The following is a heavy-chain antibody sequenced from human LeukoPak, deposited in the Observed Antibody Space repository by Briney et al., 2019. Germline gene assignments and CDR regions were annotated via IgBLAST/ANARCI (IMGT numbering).Heavy chain of an antibody. Sequence: GASVKVSCKASGYTFTGYYMHWVRQAPGQGLEWIGGIIPIFGTANYAQKFQGRVTITADESTGTAYMELSSLRSEDTAVYYCARSTVGATSVDYWGQGTLVTVSS. J-gene: IGHJ4*02. CDR2: IIPIFGTA. CDR1: GYTFTGYY. CDR3: ARSTVGATSVDY. V-gene: IGHV1-69*13. D-gene: IGHD1-26*01.